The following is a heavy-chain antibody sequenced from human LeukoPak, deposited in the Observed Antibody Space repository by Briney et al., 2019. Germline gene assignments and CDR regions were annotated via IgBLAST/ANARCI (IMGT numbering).Heavy chain of an antibody. V-gene: IGHV4-34*01. CDR2: INHSGST. J-gene: IGHJ4*02. CDR1: GGSFSGYY. CDR3: AGHTVVAADDY. Sequence: SETLSLTCAVYGGSFSGYYWSWIRQPPGKGLEWIGEINHSGSTNYNPSLKSRVTISVVTSKNQFSLKLSSVTAADTAVYYCAGHTVVAADDYWGQGTLVTVSS. D-gene: IGHD2-15*01.